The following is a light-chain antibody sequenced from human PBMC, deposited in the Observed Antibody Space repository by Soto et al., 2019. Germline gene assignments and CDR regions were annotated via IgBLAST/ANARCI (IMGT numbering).Light chain of an antibody. CDR1: QSVSNNY. V-gene: IGKV3-20*01. Sequence: EIVLTQSPGTLSLSPGERATLSCRASQSVSNNYLAWYQQKPGQAPSLLIYRASSRATGIPDRFSGNGSGTDFTFAIRRLDPEDFAVYYCQQYATSFSFGQGTKLEI. J-gene: IGKJ2*03. CDR2: RAS. CDR3: QQYATSFS.